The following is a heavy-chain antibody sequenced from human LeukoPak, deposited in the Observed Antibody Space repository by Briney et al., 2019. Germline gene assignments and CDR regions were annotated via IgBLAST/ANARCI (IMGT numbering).Heavy chain of an antibody. Sequence: GGPLRLSCAASGFTFRSYWMSWVRQAPGKGLEWVANMQPDGGEKYYVDSVKGRFTVSRDNAKSSLYLQMNSLRAEDTAVYYCASETPYGSLTFDYWGQGTRVTVSS. CDR3: ASETPYGSLTFDY. J-gene: IGHJ4*02. CDR1: GFTFRSYW. D-gene: IGHD3-10*01. CDR2: MQPDGGEK. V-gene: IGHV3-7*01.